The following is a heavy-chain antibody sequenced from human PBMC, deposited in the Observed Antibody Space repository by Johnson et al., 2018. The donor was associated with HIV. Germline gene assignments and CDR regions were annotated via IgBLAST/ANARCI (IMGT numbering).Heavy chain of an antibody. CDR2: TQYDGSNK. J-gene: IGHJ3*02. V-gene: IGHV3-30*02. CDR1: GFSFSSYG. D-gene: IGHD6-6*01. CDR3: ARVYTSSFSHGAFDI. Sequence: QVQLVESGGGVVQPGGSLRLSCAASGFSFSSYGIHWVRQAPGKGLEWVAFTQYDGSNKYYADSMKGRFTISRDNSKKTLYLQMNSLRPEDTAVYYCARVYTSSFSHGAFDIWGQGTMVTVSS.